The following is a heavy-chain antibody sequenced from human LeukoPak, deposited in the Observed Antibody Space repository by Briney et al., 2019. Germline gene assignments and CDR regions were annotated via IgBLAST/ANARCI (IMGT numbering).Heavy chain of an antibody. D-gene: IGHD6-19*01. V-gene: IGHV4-39*01. CDR1: GGSISSSSYY. CDR2: IYYSGST. J-gene: IGHJ4*02. CDR3: ARRAGSGRYYFDY. Sequence: PSETLSLTCTVSGGSISSSSYYWGWIRQPPGKGLEWIGSIYYSGSTYYNPSLKSRVTISVDTSKNQFSLKLSSVTAADTAVYYCARRAGSGRYYFDYWGQGTLVTVSS.